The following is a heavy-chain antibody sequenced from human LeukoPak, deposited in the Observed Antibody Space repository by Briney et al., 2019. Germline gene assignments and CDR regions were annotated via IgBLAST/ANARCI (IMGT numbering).Heavy chain of an antibody. Sequence: GESLRLSCIASGFTFAHYWMSWVRQAPGKGLEWVASIKEDGSDKYYVDSVKGRFTISRDNTQNSLYVQMNSLRAEDTAVYYCARLKDAVTIFDYWGQGILVTVSS. V-gene: IGHV3-7*01. CDR1: GFTFAHYW. D-gene: IGHD4-17*01. CDR2: IKEDGSDK. CDR3: ARLKDAVTIFDY. J-gene: IGHJ4*02.